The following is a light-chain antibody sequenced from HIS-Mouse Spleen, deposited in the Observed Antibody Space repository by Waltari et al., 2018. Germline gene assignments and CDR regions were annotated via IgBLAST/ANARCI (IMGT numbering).Light chain of an antibody. Sequence: DIVMTQSPLSLPVTPGEPASISCRSNQSLLHSNGYNYLDWYLQKPGQSPQLLIYLCSNRASGVPDRFSGSGSGTDFTLKISRVEAEDVGVYYCMQALQTPWTFGQGTKLEIK. J-gene: IGKJ2*01. CDR2: LCS. CDR3: MQALQTPWT. V-gene: IGKV2-28*01. CDR1: QSLLHSNGYNY.